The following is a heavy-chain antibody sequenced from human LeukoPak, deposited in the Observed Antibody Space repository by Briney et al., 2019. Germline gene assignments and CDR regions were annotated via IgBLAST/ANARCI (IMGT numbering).Heavy chain of an antibody. Sequence: WASVKVSCKASGYTFTGYYMHWVRQAPGQGLEWMGWINPNSGGTNYAQKFQGRVTMTRDTSISTAYMDLSRLRSDDTAVYYCARSYYDSSGYYYFDYWGQGTLVTVSS. D-gene: IGHD3-22*01. J-gene: IGHJ4*02. CDR2: INPNSGGT. CDR3: ARSYYDSSGYYYFDY. V-gene: IGHV1-2*02. CDR1: GYTFTGYY.